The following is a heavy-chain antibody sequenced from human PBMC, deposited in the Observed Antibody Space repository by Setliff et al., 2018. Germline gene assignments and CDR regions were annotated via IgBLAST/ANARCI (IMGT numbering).Heavy chain of an antibody. J-gene: IGHJ4*02. D-gene: IGHD1-26*01. V-gene: IGHV4-59*01. Sequence: SETLSLTCAVYGGSMSDYFWNWIRQPPGKGLEWIGYIYYSGNTHYNPSLESRVSISVDTSKRQFSLELNSVTAADTAVYYCARGHTKNYYGGDFFDFWGQGSLVTVSS. CDR2: IYYSGNT. CDR3: ARGHTKNYYGGDFFDF. CDR1: GGSMSDYF.